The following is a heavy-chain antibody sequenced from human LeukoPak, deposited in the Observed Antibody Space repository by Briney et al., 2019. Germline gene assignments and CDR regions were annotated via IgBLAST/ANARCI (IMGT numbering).Heavy chain of an antibody. J-gene: IGHJ6*02. CDR1: GFTFSSYA. V-gene: IGHV3-23*01. Sequence: GGSLRLSCAASGFTFSSYAMSWVRQAPGKGLEWVSAISGSGGSTYYADSVKGRFTISRDNSKNTLYLQMNSLRAEDTAVYYCAKAVGMCYYYYGMDVWGQGTTVTVSS. D-gene: IGHD1-14*01. CDR2: ISGSGGST. CDR3: AKAVGMCYYYYGMDV.